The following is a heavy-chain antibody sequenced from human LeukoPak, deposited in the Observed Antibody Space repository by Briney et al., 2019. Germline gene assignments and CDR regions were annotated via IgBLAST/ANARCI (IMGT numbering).Heavy chain of an antibody. V-gene: IGHV4-4*09. J-gene: IGHJ4*02. CDR3: TSAYTRSCCHFDD. CDR1: GGSISGYY. CDR2: IYTSGST. Sequence: SEPLSLTCTVSGGSISGYYWSWIRQPPAKELPWIGYIYTSGSTHYNPSLQRRVTISVDTSMNQFSLPLSSVTAADTDMYLCTSAYTRSCCHFDDWGQRTLVTVSS. D-gene: IGHD1-14*01.